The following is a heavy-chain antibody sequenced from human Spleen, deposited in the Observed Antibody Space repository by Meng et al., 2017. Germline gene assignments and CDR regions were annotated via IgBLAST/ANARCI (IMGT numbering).Heavy chain of an antibody. CDR3: ARHSTDWSLDY. J-gene: IGHJ4*02. D-gene: IGHD2/OR15-2a*01. Sequence: QAQLVQSGGKVKKPGASVKVSCKASGYTFTNYGITWVRQAPGQGLEWMGWVNPNHGGASYAQKFQGRLTMTIDTSTTTVYMELRSLRSDDSALYYCARHSTDWSLDYWGQGTLVTFSS. CDR2: VNPNHGGA. V-gene: IGHV1-18*01. CDR1: GYTFTNYG.